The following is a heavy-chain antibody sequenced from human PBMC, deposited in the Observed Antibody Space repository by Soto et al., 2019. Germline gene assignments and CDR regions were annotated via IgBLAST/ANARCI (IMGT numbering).Heavy chain of an antibody. CDR1: GGSISSYY. CDR3: ARQDGYSSGWYVFDY. J-gene: IGHJ4*02. D-gene: IGHD6-19*01. V-gene: IGHV4-59*01. CDR2: IYYSGST. Sequence: PSETLSLTCTVSGGSISSYYWSWIRQPPGKGLEWIGYIYYSGSTNYNPSLKSRVTISVDTSKNQFSLKLSSVTAADTAVYYCARQDGYSSGWYVFDYWGQGTLVTVSS.